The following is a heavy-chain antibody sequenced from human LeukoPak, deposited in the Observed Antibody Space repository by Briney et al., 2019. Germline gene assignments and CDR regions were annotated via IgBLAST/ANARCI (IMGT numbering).Heavy chain of an antibody. CDR2: FDPEDGET. CDR1: GYTLTELS. J-gene: IGHJ5*02. D-gene: IGHD3-9*01. Sequence: ASVKVSCKVSGYTLTELSMHWVRQAPGKGLEWMGGFDPEDGETIYAQKFQGRVTMTEDTSTDTAYMELSSLRSEDTAVYYCATRLISYYDILTGYSPWGQGTLVTVSS. V-gene: IGHV1-24*01. CDR3: ATRLISYYDILTGYSP.